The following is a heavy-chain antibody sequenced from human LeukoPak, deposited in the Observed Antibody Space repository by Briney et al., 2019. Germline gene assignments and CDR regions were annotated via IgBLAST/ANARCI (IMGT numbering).Heavy chain of an antibody. Sequence: SQTLSLTCAVYGGSFSGYYWSWIRQPPGKGLEWIGEINHSGSTNYNPSLKSRVTISLDTSKNQFSLKLSSVTAADTAVYYCARDSSESSFQHWGQGTLVTVSS. J-gene: IGHJ1*01. CDR2: INHSGST. CDR1: GGSFSGYY. CDR3: ARDSSESSFQH. V-gene: IGHV4-34*01. D-gene: IGHD3-10*01.